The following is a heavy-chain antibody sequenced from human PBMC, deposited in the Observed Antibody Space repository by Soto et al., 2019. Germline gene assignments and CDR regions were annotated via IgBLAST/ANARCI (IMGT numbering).Heavy chain of an antibody. Sequence: SETLSLTCTVSGGSISSSSYYWGWIRQPPGKGLEWIGSIYYSGSTYYNPSLKSRVTISVDTSKNQFSLKLSSATAADTAVYFCATDPVAVTGSFIDSWGQGTLVTVSS. J-gene: IGHJ4*02. D-gene: IGHD2-21*02. CDR3: ATDPVAVTGSFIDS. CDR1: GGSISSSSYY. CDR2: IYYSGST. V-gene: IGHV4-39*02.